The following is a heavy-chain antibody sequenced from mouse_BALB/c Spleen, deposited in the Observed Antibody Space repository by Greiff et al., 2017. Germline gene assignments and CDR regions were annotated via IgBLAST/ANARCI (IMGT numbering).Heavy chain of an antibody. CDR2: ISDGGSYT. J-gene: IGHJ4*01. CDR3: ARGAMDY. Sequence: EVQRVESGGGLVKPGGSLKLSCAASGFTFSDYYMYWVRQTPEKRLEWVATISDGGSYTYYPDSVKGRFTISRDNAKNNLYLQMSSLKSEDTAMYYCARGAMDYWGQGTSVTVSS. CDR1: GFTFSDYY. V-gene: IGHV5-4*02.